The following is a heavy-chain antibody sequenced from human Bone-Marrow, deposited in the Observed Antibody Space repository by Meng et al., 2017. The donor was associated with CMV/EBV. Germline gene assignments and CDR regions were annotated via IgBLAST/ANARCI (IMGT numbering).Heavy chain of an antibody. J-gene: IGHJ6*02. D-gene: IGHD3-16*01. Sequence: SVKVSCKASGYTFSSYAISWVRQAPGQGLEWMGGISPIFGTANYAQKFQGRVTITTDESTSTAYMELSGLRSEDTAVYYCARRLGDMEYYYYGMDVWGQGTTVTVSS. CDR3: ARRLGDMEYYYYGMDV. CDR1: GYTFSSYA. V-gene: IGHV1-69*05. CDR2: ISPIFGTA.